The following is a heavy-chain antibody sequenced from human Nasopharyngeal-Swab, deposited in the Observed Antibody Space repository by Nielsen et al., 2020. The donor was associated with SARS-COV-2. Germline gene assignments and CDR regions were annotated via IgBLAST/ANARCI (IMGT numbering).Heavy chain of an antibody. J-gene: IGHJ6*02. CDR1: GYSFSSYW. Sequence: GESLKIYCKGSGYSFSSYWISWVRQMPGKGLEWMGIIDPSDSYSNYSPSFQGHVTLSVDKSLSTAFLQWSSLKASDTAVYYCARRSFYYGSGTVRGMDVWGQGTTVTVSS. D-gene: IGHD3-10*01. CDR2: IDPSDSYS. CDR3: ARRSFYYGSGTVRGMDV. V-gene: IGHV5-10-1*01.